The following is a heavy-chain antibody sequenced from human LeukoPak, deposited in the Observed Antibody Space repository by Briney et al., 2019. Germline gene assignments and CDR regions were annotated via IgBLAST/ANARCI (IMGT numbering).Heavy chain of an antibody. D-gene: IGHD1-26*01. CDR2: IYSGGST. Sequence: GGSLRLSCAASGFTVSSNYMSWVRQAPGKGLEWVSVIYSGGSTYYADSVKGRFTISRHNSKNTLYLQMNSLSADDTAVYYYARNEGGSYSAYWGQGTLVTVSS. CDR3: ARNEGGSYSAY. J-gene: IGHJ4*02. V-gene: IGHV3-53*04. CDR1: GFTVSSNY.